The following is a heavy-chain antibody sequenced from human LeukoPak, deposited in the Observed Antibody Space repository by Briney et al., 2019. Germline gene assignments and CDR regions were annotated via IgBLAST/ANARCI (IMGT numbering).Heavy chain of an antibody. CDR1: GYTFTSYG. CDR2: IVVGSGNT. CDR3: AAPMYDSHAFDI. V-gene: IGHV1-58*02. J-gene: IGHJ3*02. D-gene: IGHD3-22*01. Sequence: GASVKVSCKASGYTFTSYGISWVRQAPGQGLEWIGWIVVGSGNTNYAQKFQERVTITRDMSTSTAYMELSSLRSEDTAVYYCAAPMYDSHAFDIWGQGTMVTVSS.